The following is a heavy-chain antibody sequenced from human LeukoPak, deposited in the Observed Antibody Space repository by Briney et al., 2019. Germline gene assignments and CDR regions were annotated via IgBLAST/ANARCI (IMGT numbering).Heavy chain of an antibody. Sequence: SGGSLRLSCAASGFTFSSYSMNWVRQAPGKGLEWVSYISSSGSTKHYADSVKGRFTISRDNAKNSLFLQMNSLRAEDTAIYYCAREIGGTDAFDFWGQGTMVTVSS. J-gene: IGHJ3*01. CDR1: GFTFSSYS. D-gene: IGHD3-16*01. V-gene: IGHV3-48*04. CDR2: ISSSGSTK. CDR3: AREIGGTDAFDF.